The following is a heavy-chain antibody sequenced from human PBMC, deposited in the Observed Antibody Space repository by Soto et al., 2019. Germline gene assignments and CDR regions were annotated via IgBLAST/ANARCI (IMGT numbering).Heavy chain of an antibody. D-gene: IGHD3-10*01. J-gene: IGHJ5*02. V-gene: IGHV3-30*18. CDR3: AKEAPFFGGPFDP. CDR1: EVAFSRYG. CDR2: ISYDGSNK. Sequence: GGGLRLSCAASEVAFSRYGMRWVRQAPGKGLEWVAVISYDGSNKYYADSRKGRFTISRDNSKNTLYLQMNSLRAEDTAVYYCAKEAPFFGGPFDPWGQGTLVTVSS.